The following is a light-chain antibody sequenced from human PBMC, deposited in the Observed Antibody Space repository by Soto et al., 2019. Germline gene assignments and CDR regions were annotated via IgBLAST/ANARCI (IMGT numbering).Light chain of an antibody. CDR3: MKSIQLPRK. CDR1: QILLQSDGNTY. V-gene: IGKV2D-29*01. J-gene: IGKJ1*01. CDR2: AVS. Sequence: IVITHTPLALSVTPVQAASISFKSSQILLQSDGNTYLYWYLQKPGQPPQLLIYAVSNRFSGVPDRFSGSGSGTDFTLKISRVEAEDVGVYYCMKSIQLPRKFGQGTKVDIK.